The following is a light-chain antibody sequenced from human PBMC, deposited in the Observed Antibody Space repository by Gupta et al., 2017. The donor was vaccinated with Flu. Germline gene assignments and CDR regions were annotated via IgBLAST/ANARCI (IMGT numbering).Light chain of an antibody. CDR1: SARNVGTYN. CDR2: YKIYSVR. CDR3: MIWYSSAEV. J-gene: IGLJ2*01. Sequence: TLRSARNVGTYNRYRYQQKPGSHPQYVPRYKIYSVRQQGSGVPSRFSGSKYASANAVILLMSGVQSEDESDYYCMIWYSSAEVFGAGTKLTVL. V-gene: IGLV5-45*01.